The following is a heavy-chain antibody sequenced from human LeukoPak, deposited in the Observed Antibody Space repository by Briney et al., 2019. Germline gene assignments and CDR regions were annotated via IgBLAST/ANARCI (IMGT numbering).Heavy chain of an antibody. CDR3: ARDSASVWPGSSGWSNWFDP. V-gene: IGHV1-18*01. CDR1: GYTFCSYG. D-gene: IGHD6-19*01. J-gene: IGHJ5*02. Sequence: GASVKVSFKASGYTFCSYGVSWVRQAPGQGLEWMAWISPYNGNTNYAQKFQGRVTMTTDTSTSTAYMELRSLRADDTAVYYCARDSASVWPGSSGWSNWFDPWGQGTLVTVSS. CDR2: ISPYNGNT.